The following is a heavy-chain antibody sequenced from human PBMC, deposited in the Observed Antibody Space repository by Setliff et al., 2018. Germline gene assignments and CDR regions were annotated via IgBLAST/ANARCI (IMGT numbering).Heavy chain of an antibody. J-gene: IGHJ5*02. D-gene: IGHD1-26*01. CDR1: GGSISSSSYY. V-gene: IGHV4-39*01. CDR3: ARGAPGWELLSWFDP. Sequence: PSETLSLTCTVSGGSISSSSYYWGWIRQPPGKGLEWIGSIYYSGSTYYNPSLKSRVTISVDTSKNQFSLKLSSVTAADTAVYYCARGAPGWELLSWFDPWGQGTLVTVS. CDR2: IYYSGST.